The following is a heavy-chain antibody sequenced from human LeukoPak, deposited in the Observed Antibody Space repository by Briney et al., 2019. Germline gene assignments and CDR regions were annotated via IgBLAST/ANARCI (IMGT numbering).Heavy chain of an antibody. V-gene: IGHV1-8*01. D-gene: IGHD3-10*01. CDR2: MNPNSGNT. CDR1: GYTFTSYD. Sequence: ASVKVSCKASGYTFTSYDINWVRQATGQGLEWMGWMNPNSGNTGYAQKFQGRVTMTRNTSISTAYMELSSLRSEDTAVYYCARGPHYGSGLEPKDAFDTWGQGTMVTVSS. CDR3: ARGPHYGSGLEPKDAFDT. J-gene: IGHJ3*02.